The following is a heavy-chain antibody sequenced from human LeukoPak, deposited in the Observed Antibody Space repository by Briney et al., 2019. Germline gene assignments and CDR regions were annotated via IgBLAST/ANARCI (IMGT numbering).Heavy chain of an antibody. V-gene: IGHV3-20*04. CDR1: GFTFDDYG. CDR3: ARALVGATHDAFDI. Sequence: PGGSLRLSCAASGFTFDDYGMSWVRQAPGKGLEWVSGINWNGGSTGYADSVKGRFTISRDNAKNSLYLQMSSLRAEDTALYYCARALVGATHDAFDIRGQGTMVTVSS. CDR2: INWNGGST. D-gene: IGHD1-26*01. J-gene: IGHJ3*02.